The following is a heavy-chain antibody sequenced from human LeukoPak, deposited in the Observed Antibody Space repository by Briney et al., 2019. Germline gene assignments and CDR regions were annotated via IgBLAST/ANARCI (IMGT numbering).Heavy chain of an antibody. Sequence: SVKVSCKASGGTFSSYAISWVRQAPGQGLEWMGGIIPIFGTANYAQKFQGGVTITADESTSTAYMELSSLRSEDTAVYYCAREEGRDIVVVPAAMGVGWFDPWGQGTLVTVSS. V-gene: IGHV1-69*01. CDR2: IIPIFGTA. J-gene: IGHJ5*02. CDR3: AREEGRDIVVVPAAMGVGWFDP. CDR1: GGTFSSYA. D-gene: IGHD2-2*01.